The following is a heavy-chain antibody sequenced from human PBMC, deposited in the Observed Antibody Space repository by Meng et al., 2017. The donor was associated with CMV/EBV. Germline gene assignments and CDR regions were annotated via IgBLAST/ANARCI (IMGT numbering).Heavy chain of an antibody. J-gene: IGHJ6*02. Sequence: GESLRLSCAASGFTFSSYSMNWVRQAPGKGLEWVSSISSSSSYIYYADSVKGRFTISRDNAKNSLYLQMNSLRAEDMAVYYCARDGAAAGYYYYYGMDVRGQGTTVTVSS. D-gene: IGHD6-13*01. CDR3: ARDGAAAGYYYYYGMDV. CDR1: GFTFSSYS. V-gene: IGHV3-21*01. CDR2: ISSSSSYI.